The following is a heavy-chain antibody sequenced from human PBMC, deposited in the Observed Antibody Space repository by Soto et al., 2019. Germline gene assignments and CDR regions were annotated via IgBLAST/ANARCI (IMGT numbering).Heavy chain of an antibody. Sequence: QVQLQESGPGLVKPSQTLSLTCTVSGGSISSGGYFWSWIRQHPGKGLEWIGYIYHIGSTYYNPSLKSRVTISVDTSKNQFSLKLRSVTAADTAVYYCARAAYYYDSNGYYYDYGMDVWGQGTTVTVSS. J-gene: IGHJ6*02. CDR2: IYHIGST. V-gene: IGHV4-31*03. CDR1: GGSISSGGYF. D-gene: IGHD3-22*01. CDR3: ARAAYYYDSNGYYYDYGMDV.